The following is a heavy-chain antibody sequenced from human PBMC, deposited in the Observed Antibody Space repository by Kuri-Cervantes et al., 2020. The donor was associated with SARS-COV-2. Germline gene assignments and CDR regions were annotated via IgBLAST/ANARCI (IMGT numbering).Heavy chain of an antibody. Sequence: SVKVSCKASGGTFSSYAISWVRQAPGQGLEWMGRIIPILGIANYAQKFQGRVTITADKSTSTAYMELSSLRSEDTAVYYCARDCYYDSNGYYYEGGYYFDYWGQGTLATFPS. J-gene: IGHJ4*02. CDR1: GGTFSSYA. D-gene: IGHD3-22*01. V-gene: IGHV1-69*04. CDR3: ARDCYYDSNGYYYEGGYYFDY. CDR2: IIPILGIA.